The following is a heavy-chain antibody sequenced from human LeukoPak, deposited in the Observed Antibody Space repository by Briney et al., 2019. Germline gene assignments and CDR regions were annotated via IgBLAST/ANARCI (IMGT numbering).Heavy chain of an antibody. CDR1: GFTFRSYA. Sequence: GGSLRLSCAGSGFTFRSYAMSWVRQSPVKGLEWVSAISDSGDGTYYADSVKARFTISRDNSKNTVYLEMSSLRAEDTAIYYCAKERGDTYGHELFDYWGQGTLVTVSS. V-gene: IGHV3-23*01. J-gene: IGHJ4*02. CDR3: AKERGDTYGHELFDY. D-gene: IGHD5-18*01. CDR2: ISDSGDGT.